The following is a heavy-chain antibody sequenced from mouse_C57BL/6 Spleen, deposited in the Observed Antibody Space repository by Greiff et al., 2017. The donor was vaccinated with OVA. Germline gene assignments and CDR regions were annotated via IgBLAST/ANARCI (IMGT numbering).Heavy chain of an antibody. CDR2: ISSGGSYT. J-gene: IGHJ4*01. D-gene: IGHD2-1*01. Sequence: EVKLMESGGDLVKPGGSLKLSCAASGFTFSSYGMSWVRQTPDKRLEWVATISSGGSYTYYPDSVKGRFTISRDNAKNTLYLQMSSLKSEDTAMYYCARHYYGNPYAYWGQGTSVTVSS. CDR3: ARHYYGNPYAY. CDR1: GFTFSSYG. V-gene: IGHV5-6*01.